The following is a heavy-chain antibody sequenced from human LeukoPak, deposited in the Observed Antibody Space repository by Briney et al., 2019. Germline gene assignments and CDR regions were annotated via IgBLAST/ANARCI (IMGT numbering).Heavy chain of an antibody. Sequence: SETLSLTCTVSGVSISNNYFYWAWIRQPPGKGLELIGYSGSTFYNSSLKSRVTISADTSQNQFPLSLTSVTAADTAVYYCARSGYHNWFDPWGQGTLVTVSS. D-gene: IGHD1-1*01. V-gene: IGHV4-39*01. CDR1: GVSISNNYFY. CDR3: ARSGYHNWFDP. J-gene: IGHJ5*02. CDR2: YSGST.